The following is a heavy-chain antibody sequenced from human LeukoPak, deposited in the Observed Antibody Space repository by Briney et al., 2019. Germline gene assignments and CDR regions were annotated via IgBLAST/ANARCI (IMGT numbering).Heavy chain of an antibody. J-gene: IGHJ3*02. Sequence: GGSLRLSCAASGFTFSSYSMNWVRQAPGKGLEWVSSISTSSIYIYYADSVKGRFTISRDNAKKSVHLQMNSLRAEDTAVYYCARGASVVAGSDNAFDIWGQGTMVTVSS. CDR2: ISTSSIYI. D-gene: IGHD6-19*01. CDR3: ARGASVVAGSDNAFDI. V-gene: IGHV3-21*01. CDR1: GFTFSSYS.